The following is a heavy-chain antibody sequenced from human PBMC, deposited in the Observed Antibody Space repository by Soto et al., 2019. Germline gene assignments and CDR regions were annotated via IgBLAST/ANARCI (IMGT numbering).Heavy chain of an antibody. V-gene: IGHV3-23*01. CDR2: ISGSGGST. CDR1: GFTFSSYA. D-gene: IGHD5-12*01. CDR3: ATAHPRGPDY. Sequence: GGSLRLSCAASGFTFSSYAMSWVRQAPGKGLEWVSAISGSGGSTYYADSVKGRFIISRDDSRNILYLQMNSLKTEDTAVYYCATAHPRGPDYWGQGTLVTVSS. J-gene: IGHJ4*02.